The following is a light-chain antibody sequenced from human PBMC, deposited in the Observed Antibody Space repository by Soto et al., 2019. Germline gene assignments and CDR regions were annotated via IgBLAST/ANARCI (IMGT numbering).Light chain of an antibody. CDR3: QHYNAYSEA. V-gene: IGKV1-5*01. CDR2: DAS. J-gene: IGKJ1*01. Sequence: DIQMTQSPSTLSGSVGDRVTITCRASQTISSWLAWYQQKPGKAPKLLIYDASSLKSGVPSRFSGSRSGTEFTLTISSLQPEDFATYYCQHYNAYSEAFGQGTKVDI. CDR1: QTISSW.